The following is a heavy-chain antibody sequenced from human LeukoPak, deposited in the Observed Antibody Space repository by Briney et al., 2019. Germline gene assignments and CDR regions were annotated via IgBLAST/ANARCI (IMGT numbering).Heavy chain of an antibody. Sequence: GASVKVSCKASGYTFTSYDINWVRQATGQGLEWMGWMNPNSGNTGYAQKFQGRVTMTRSTSISTAYMELSSLRSEDTAVYYCARGMNSSSWFNFYYYYGMDVWGQGTTVTVSS. CDR2: MNPNSGNT. V-gene: IGHV1-8*01. D-gene: IGHD6-13*01. CDR3: ARGMNSSSWFNFYYYYGMDV. CDR1: GYTFTSYD. J-gene: IGHJ6*02.